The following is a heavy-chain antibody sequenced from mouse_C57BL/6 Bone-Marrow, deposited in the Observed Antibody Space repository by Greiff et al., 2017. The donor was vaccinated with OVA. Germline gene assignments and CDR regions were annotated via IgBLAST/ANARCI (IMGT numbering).Heavy chain of an antibody. V-gene: IGHV5-4*01. J-gene: IGHJ3*01. D-gene: IGHD4-1*01. CDR2: ISDGGSYT. Sequence: EVKLVESGGGLVKPGGSLKLSCAASGFTFSSYAMSWVRQTPEKRLEWVATISDGGSYTYYPDNVKGRFTISRDNAKNNLYLQMSHLKSEDTAMYYCARDETLGSVAYGGQGTLVTVSA. CDR3: ARDETLGSVAY. CDR1: GFTFSSYA.